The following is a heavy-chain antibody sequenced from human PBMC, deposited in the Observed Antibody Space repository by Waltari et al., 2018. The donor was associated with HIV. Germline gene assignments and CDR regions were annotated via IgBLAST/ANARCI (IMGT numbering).Heavy chain of an antibody. D-gene: IGHD2-15*01. CDR2: ISTDVRMT. Sequence: QVQVMESGGGVVQQGGSLRRSCVVAGFDIGSFAIRWVRQGPSTFLQWVAAISTDVRMTDYSESVKGRFSISRDSVKNTISLQMSSLRLEDTATYHCAKDSAYHGGHHTMDVWGQGTMVTVSS. V-gene: IGHV3-30*10. J-gene: IGHJ6*02. CDR3: AKDSAYHGGHHTMDV. CDR1: GFDIGSFA.